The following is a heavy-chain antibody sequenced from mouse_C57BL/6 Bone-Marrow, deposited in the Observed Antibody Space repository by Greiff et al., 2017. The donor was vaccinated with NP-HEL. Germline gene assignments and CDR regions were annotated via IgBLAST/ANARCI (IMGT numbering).Heavy chain of an antibody. CDR1: GYSITSGYY. Sequence: VQLQQSGPGLVKPSQSLSLTCSVTGYSITSGYYWNWIRQFPGNKLEWMGYISYDGSNNYNPSLKNRISITRDTSKNQFFLKLNSVTTEDTATYYCARARRGMDYWGQGTSVTVSS. V-gene: IGHV3-6*01. J-gene: IGHJ4*01. D-gene: IGHD3-3*01. CDR2: ISYDGSN. CDR3: ARARRGMDY.